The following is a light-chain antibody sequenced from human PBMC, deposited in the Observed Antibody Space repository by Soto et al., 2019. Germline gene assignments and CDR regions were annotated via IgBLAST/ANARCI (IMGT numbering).Light chain of an antibody. V-gene: IGKV1-12*01. J-gene: IGKJ4*01. CDR1: RAIHTW. CDR3: HQANTLPLT. CDR2: GAS. Sequence: DFQMTQSPSSVSASVGDRVTITCRASRAIHTWLAWYQQKPGKAPKLLIYGASTLQSGVPSRFSGGGSGTDFILTISNLQPEDFATYYCHQANTLPLTFGGGTKVEI.